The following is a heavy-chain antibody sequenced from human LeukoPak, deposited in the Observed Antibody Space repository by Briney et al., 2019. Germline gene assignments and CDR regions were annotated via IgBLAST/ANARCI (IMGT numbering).Heavy chain of an antibody. D-gene: IGHD3-22*01. CDR2: IFHGGSL. CDR3: ARMGVSYYYDSSTYYPVAFDV. J-gene: IGHJ3*01. CDR1: GYSINDGYY. V-gene: IGHV4-38-2*01. Sequence: SETLSLTCSVSGYSINDGYYWGWVRQYPGKAPEWIGTIFHGGSLFYNPSFKSRDTLSIDTSRDLFSLRLTSVTAADTAIYYCARMGVSYYYDSSTYYPVAFDVWGQGTKVTVSS.